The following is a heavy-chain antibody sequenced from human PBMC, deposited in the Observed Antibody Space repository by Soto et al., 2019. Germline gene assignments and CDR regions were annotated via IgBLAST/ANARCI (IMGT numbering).Heavy chain of an antibody. Sequence: PGGSLRLSCAASGFTFSSYEMHWVRQAPGKGLEWISYISSTGSGTHYADSGNGRFTMSRDNTKNLVFLQMSSLRAEDTAVYYCVRDLLEPLATDALRVANWGQGTQVTVSS. V-gene: IGHV3-48*03. D-gene: IGHD2-15*01. J-gene: IGHJ4*02. CDR1: GFTFSSYE. CDR2: ISSTGSGT. CDR3: VRDLLEPLATDALRVAN.